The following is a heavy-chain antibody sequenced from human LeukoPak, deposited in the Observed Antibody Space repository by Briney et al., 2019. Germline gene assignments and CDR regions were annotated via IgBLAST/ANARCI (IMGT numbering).Heavy chain of an antibody. Sequence: GESLKISCKGSGYSFTSYWIGWGRQMPGKGLEWMGIIYPGDSDTRYSPSFQGQVTISADKSISTAYLQWSSLKASDTAVYYCARLIGYCSSTSCYFDYWGQGTLVTVSS. D-gene: IGHD2-2*01. J-gene: IGHJ4*02. V-gene: IGHV5-51*01. CDR3: ARLIGYCSSTSCYFDY. CDR2: IYPGDSDT. CDR1: GYSFTSYW.